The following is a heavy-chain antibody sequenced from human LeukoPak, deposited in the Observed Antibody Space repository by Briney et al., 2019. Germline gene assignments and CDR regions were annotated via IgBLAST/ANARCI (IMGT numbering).Heavy chain of an antibody. J-gene: IGHJ4*02. D-gene: IGHD3-9*01. CDR2: ISGSGSGGTT. Sequence: PGGSLRLSCAASGFTFSIYAMTWVRQAPGKGLEWVAGISGSGSGGTTYYADSVKGRFTISRDNSKNTLYLQMSSLRAEDTAVFYCATLFDGATAPNPHYWGQGPLVTVSS. CDR1: GFTFSIYA. CDR3: ATLFDGATAPNPHY. V-gene: IGHV3-23*01.